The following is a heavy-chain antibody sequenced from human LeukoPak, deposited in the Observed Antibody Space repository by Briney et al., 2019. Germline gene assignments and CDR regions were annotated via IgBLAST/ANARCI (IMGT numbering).Heavy chain of an antibody. CDR3: ARESSVAAAGTGLLLDY. V-gene: IGHV1-69*05. CDR1: GGTFSSYA. D-gene: IGHD6-13*01. J-gene: IGHJ4*02. CDR2: IIPIFGTA. Sequence: ASVKVSCKASGGTFSSYAISWVRQAPGQGLEWMGGIIPIFGTANYAQKFQGRVTITTDESTSTAYMELSSLRSEDTAVYYCARESSVAAAGTGLLLDYWGQGTLVTVSS.